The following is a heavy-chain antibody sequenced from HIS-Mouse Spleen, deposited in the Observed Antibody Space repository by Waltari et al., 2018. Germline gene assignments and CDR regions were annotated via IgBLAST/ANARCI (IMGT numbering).Heavy chain of an antibody. CDR2: IYYSGST. CDR3: AREIPYSSSWYDWYFDL. CDR1: GGSISSSRYY. Sequence: QLQLQESGPGLVKPSETLSLTCTVSGGSISSSRYYWGWLRQPPGKGLGWIGSIYYSGSTYSTPSPKSGVTLSVDTSKNRFSLKLSSVTAADTAVYYCAREIPYSSSWYDWYFDLWGRGTLVTVSS. J-gene: IGHJ2*01. V-gene: IGHV4-39*07. D-gene: IGHD6-13*01.